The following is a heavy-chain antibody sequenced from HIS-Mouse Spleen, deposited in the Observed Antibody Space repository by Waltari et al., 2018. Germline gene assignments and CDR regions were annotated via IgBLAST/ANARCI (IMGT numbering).Heavy chain of an antibody. Sequence: QVQLQESGPGLVKPSETLSLICTVSGGSISSSYWSWIRPPPGKGLEWIGYYSGSTNYNPSLKSRVTISVDTSKNQFSLKLSSVTAADTAVYYCARASRDLLLPRYFDLWGRGTLVTVSS. CDR1: GGSISSSY. J-gene: IGHJ2*01. CDR3: ARASRDLLLPRYFDL. V-gene: IGHV4-59*01. CDR2: YYSGST.